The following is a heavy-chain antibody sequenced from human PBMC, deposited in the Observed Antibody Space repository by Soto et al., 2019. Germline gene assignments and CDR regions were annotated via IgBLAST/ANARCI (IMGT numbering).Heavy chain of an antibody. J-gene: IGHJ3*02. Sequence: PGESLKISGKGSGYSFTSYWISWVRQMPGKGLEWMGRIDPSDSYTNYSPSFQGHVTISADKSISTAYLQWSSLKASDTAMYYCAITYYYDSSGYYKPDAFDIWGQGTMVTVSS. CDR3: AITYYYDSSGYYKPDAFDI. CDR1: GYSFTSYW. CDR2: IDPSDSYT. V-gene: IGHV5-10-1*01. D-gene: IGHD3-22*01.